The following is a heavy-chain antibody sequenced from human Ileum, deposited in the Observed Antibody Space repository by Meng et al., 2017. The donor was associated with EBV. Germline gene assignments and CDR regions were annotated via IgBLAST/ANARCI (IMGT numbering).Heavy chain of an antibody. Sequence: VQLQESGPGLVKPSQTLSRTRTVSGGSISSSNYYWSWIRQPPGKGLEWSGHIYNSGSTYYNPSLKSRITISVDTSKNQFSLKLSSVTAADTAVYYCARGQKGYFDLWGRGTLVTVSS. CDR2: IYNSGST. J-gene: IGHJ2*01. CDR3: ARGQKGYFDL. V-gene: IGHV4-30-4*01. CDR1: GGSISSSNYY.